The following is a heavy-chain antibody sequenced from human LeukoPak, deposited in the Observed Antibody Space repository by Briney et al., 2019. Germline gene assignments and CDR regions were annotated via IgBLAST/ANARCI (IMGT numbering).Heavy chain of an antibody. CDR1: GFTFSRYA. D-gene: IGHD3-10*01. V-gene: IGHV3-23*01. J-gene: IGHJ4*02. Sequence: GGSLRLSCAASGFTFSRYAMSWVRQAPGKGLEWVSAISGSGGSTYYADSVKGRFTISRDNSKNTLYLQMNSLRAEDTAVYYCAKAPMVRGVFEYFDYWGQGTLVTVSS. CDR2: ISGSGGST. CDR3: AKAPMVRGVFEYFDY.